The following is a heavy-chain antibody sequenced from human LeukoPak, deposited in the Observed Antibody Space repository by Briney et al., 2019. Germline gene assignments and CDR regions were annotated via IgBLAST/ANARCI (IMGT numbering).Heavy chain of an antibody. CDR2: INKDGSVQ. V-gene: IGHV3-7*03. Sequence: GGSLRLSCAASGFTFSSYWMTWVRQAPGKGLEWVANINKDGSVQYYVDSVKGRFTISRDNAKSSVYLQMSSLRAEDTAIYNCARIGYSSSSLDLWGRGTLVTVSS. CDR1: GFTFSSYW. CDR3: ARIGYSSSSLDL. J-gene: IGHJ4*02. D-gene: IGHD6-6*01.